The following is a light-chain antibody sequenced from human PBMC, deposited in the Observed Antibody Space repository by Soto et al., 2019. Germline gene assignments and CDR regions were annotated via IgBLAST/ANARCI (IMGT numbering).Light chain of an antibody. J-gene: IGKJ4*01. Sequence: EIVLTQSPATLSLSPGERATLSCRASQSVSSYLAWYQQKPGQAPRLLIYDASNWATGIPARFSGSGSGTDFTLTISTLEPEDFAVYYWQQRSNWLTFGGGNKVEIK. V-gene: IGKV3-11*01. CDR2: DAS. CDR3: QQRSNWLT. CDR1: QSVSSY.